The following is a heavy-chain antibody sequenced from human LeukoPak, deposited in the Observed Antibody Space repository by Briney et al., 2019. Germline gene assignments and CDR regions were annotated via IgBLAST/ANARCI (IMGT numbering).Heavy chain of an antibody. V-gene: IGHV4-59*01. CDR1: GGSISSYY. CDR3: ARSRTYYYDSSGYYQD. Sequence: SETLSLTCTVSGGSISSYYWSWIRQPPGKGLEWIGYIYYSGSTNYNPSLKSRVTISVDTSKNQLSLKLSSVTAADTAVYYCARSRTYYYDSSGYYQDWGQGTLVTVSS. J-gene: IGHJ4*02. D-gene: IGHD3-22*01. CDR2: IYYSGST.